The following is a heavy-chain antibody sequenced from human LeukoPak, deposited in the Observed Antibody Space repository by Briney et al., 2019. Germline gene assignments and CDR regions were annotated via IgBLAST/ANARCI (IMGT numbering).Heavy chain of an antibody. V-gene: IGHV1-2*02. Sequence: AASVKVSCKASGYTFTGYYMHWVRQAPGQGLEWMGWINPNSGGTNYAQKFQGRVTMTRDTSISTAYMELSRLRSDDTAVYYCARECCSSTSCPRPFDYWGQGTLVTVSS. CDR3: ARECCSSTSCPRPFDY. D-gene: IGHD2-2*01. CDR2: INPNSGGT. CDR1: GYTFTGYY. J-gene: IGHJ4*02.